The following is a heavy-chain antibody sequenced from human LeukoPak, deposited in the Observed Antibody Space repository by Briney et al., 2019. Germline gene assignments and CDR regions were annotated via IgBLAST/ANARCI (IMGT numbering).Heavy chain of an antibody. CDR1: GFIFSNYE. J-gene: IGHJ4*02. CDR2: ISYSGST. Sequence: GSLRLSCLASGFIFSNYEMNWVRQAPGKGLEWIGYISYSGSTNYNPSLKSRVTISVDTSKHQFSPKLSAVTAADTAVYYCARGPHKFDYWGQGSLVTVSS. CDR3: ARGPHKFDY. V-gene: IGHV4-59*01.